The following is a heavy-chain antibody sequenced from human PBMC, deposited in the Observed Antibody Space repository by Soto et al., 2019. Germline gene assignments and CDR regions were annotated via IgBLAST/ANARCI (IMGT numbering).Heavy chain of an antibody. V-gene: IGHV3-7*01. CDR2: IKQDGSEK. J-gene: IGHJ4*02. Sequence: GGSLRLSCAASGFTFSSYWMSWVRQAPGKGLEWVANIKQDGSEKYYVDSVKGRFTISRDNAKNSLYLQMNSLRAEDTAVYYCASVRFLEWFPSDYWGQGTLVTVSS. D-gene: IGHD3-3*01. CDR3: ASVRFLEWFPSDY. CDR1: GFTFSSYW.